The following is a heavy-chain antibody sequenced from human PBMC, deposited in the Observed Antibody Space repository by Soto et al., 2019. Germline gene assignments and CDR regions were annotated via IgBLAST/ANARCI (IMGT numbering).Heavy chain of an antibody. D-gene: IGHD5-12*01. V-gene: IGHV1-18*01. Sequence: ASVKVSCKASGYTFTSYGISWVRQAPGQGLEWMGWISAYNGNTNYAQKLQGRVTMTTDTSTSTAYMELRSLRSDDTAVYYCARDIVATIAGFYMDVWGKGTTVTVSS. J-gene: IGHJ6*03. CDR3: ARDIVATIAGFYMDV. CDR2: ISAYNGNT. CDR1: GYTFTSYG.